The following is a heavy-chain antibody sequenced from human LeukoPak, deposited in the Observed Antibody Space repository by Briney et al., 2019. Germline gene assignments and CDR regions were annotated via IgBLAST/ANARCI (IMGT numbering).Heavy chain of an antibody. CDR3: ARDYYDSSGYNWFDP. V-gene: IGHV1-18*01. Sequence: GASVEVSCKASGYTFTSYGISWVRQAPGQGLEWMGWISAYNGNTNYAQKLQGRVTMTTDTSTSTAYMELRSLRSDDTAVYYCARDYYDSSGYNWFDPWGQGTLVTVSS. D-gene: IGHD3-22*01. CDR1: GYTFTSYG. J-gene: IGHJ5*02. CDR2: ISAYNGNT.